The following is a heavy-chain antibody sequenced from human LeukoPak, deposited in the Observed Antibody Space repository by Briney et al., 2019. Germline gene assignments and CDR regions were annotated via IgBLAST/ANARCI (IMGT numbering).Heavy chain of an antibody. Sequence: ASVKVSCKASGYTFTSYYMHWVRQAPGQGLEWMGIINPSGDSTSYAQKFQGRVTMTRDTSTSTVYMELSSLRSEDTAVYYCAREGNDFWSGYWYYFDCWGQGTLVTVSS. J-gene: IGHJ4*02. D-gene: IGHD3-3*01. CDR1: GYTFTSYY. CDR3: AREGNDFWSGYWYYFDC. V-gene: IGHV1-46*01. CDR2: INPSGDST.